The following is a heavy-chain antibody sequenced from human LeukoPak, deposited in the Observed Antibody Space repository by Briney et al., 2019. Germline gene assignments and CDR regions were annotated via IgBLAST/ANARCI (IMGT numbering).Heavy chain of an antibody. CDR3: ARHRSSWLIDY. D-gene: IGHD6-6*01. CDR1: GFTFNSYA. CDR2: ISDSGGNT. J-gene: IGHJ4*02. Sequence: GSLRLSCAASGFTFNSYAMSWVRQAPWERLQWVSGISDSGGNTYYADSVRGRFTISRDNSKNTLYLQMNSLRAEDTAVYYCARHRSSWLIDYWGQGTLVTVSS. V-gene: IGHV3-23*01.